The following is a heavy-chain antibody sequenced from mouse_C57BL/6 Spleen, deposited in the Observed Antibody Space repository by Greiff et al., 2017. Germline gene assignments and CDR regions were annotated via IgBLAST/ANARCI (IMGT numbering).Heavy chain of an antibody. CDR2: IYPGDGDT. V-gene: IGHV1-80*01. Sequence: VQLQQSGAELVKPGASVKISCKASGYAFSSYWMNWVKQRPGKGLEWIGQIYPGDGDTNYNGKFKGKATLTADKSSSTAYMQLSSLTSEDSAVYFCARCRYGSSYDAMDYWGQGTSVTVSS. CDR3: ARCRYGSSYDAMDY. D-gene: IGHD1-1*01. CDR1: GYAFSSYW. J-gene: IGHJ4*01.